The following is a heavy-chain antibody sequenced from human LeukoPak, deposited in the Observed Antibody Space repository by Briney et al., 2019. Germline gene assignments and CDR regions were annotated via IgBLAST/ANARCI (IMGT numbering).Heavy chain of an antibody. CDR3: AKDATPRNSIWDYFDS. CDR2: SGGGDDI. J-gene: IGHJ4*02. CDR1: GFCFNIYA. D-gene: IGHD1-7*01. V-gene: IGHV3-23*01. Sequence: GGSLRPSCAASGFCFNIYAMSWVRQAPGKGLEWVSGSGGGDDIHYADSVKGRFTVSRDDSKNTVYLQMNSLRAEDTAIYFCAKDATPRNSIWDYFDSWGQGTLVTVSS.